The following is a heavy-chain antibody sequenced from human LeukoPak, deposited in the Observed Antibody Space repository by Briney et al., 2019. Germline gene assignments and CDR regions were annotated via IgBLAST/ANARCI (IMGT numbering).Heavy chain of an antibody. Sequence: SETLSLTCTVSGESISGFYWNWIRQPPGKGLEWIGYIHYTGSTNYNPSLKSRVTISIDTSKNQFSLKLSSVTAADTAVYYCARLAYCGGDCYRETYYFDYWGQGTLVTVSS. V-gene: IGHV4-59*08. J-gene: IGHJ4*02. CDR2: IHYTGST. CDR3: ARLAYCGGDCYRETYYFDY. CDR1: GESISGFY. D-gene: IGHD2-21*02.